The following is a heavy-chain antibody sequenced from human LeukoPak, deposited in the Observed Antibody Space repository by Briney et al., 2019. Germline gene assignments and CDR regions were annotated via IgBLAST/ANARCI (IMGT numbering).Heavy chain of an antibody. CDR2: ISSSSSYI. J-gene: IGHJ6*03. D-gene: IGHD1-7*01. CDR1: GFTFSSYS. CDR3: ARAQDNWNYHYYYYYMDV. V-gene: IGHV3-21*01. Sequence: GGSLRLSCAASGFTFSSYSMNWVRQAPGKGLEWVSSISSSSSYIYYADSVKGRFTNSRDNAKNSLYLQMNSLRAEDTAVYYCARAQDNWNYHYYYYYMDVWGKGTTVTVSS.